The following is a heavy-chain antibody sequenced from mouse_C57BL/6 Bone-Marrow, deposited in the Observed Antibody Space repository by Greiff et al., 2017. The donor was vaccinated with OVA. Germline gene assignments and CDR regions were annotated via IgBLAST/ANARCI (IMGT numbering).Heavy chain of an antibody. CDR1: GFSITSGYY. Sequence: DVKLQESGPGLVKPSQSLSLTCSVTGFSITSGYYWYWIRPFPGNQLEWLGYISYDGSNNYNPSLKNRISITRDTDQNQLFLKLKSVTTEDTATYYCAREAYWGQGTLVTVSA. CDR2: ISYDGSN. V-gene: IGHV3-6*01. CDR3: AREAY. J-gene: IGHJ3*01.